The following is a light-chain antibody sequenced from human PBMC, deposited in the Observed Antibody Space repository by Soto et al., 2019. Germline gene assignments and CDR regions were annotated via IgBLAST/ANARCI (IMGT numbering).Light chain of an antibody. CDR2: DAS. CDR3: QQRSIWPPLT. CDR1: QSVSSF. J-gene: IGKJ4*01. V-gene: IGKV3-11*01. Sequence: EIVLTQSPATLSLSPGERATLSCRASQSVSSFLAWYQQKPGQAPRLLIFDASNRATGIPARFSGSGSGTDFTLTISSLEPEDFAVYYCQQRSIWPPLTLGGWTKVEIK.